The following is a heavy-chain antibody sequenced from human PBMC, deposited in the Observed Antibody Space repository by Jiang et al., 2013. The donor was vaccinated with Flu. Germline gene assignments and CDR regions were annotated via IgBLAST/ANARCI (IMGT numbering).Heavy chain of an antibody. D-gene: IGHD2-2*01. CDR1: GDSVSSNSDA. CDR2: TFYRSKWYN. CDR3: ARGRVTSGFDY. J-gene: IGHJ4*02. V-gene: IGHV6-1*01. Sequence: QTLSLTCAISGDSVSSNSDAWNWIRQSPSRGLEWLGRTFYRSKWYNDYALSVKSRITINTDASKNQFSLQLNSVIPEDTAMYYCARGRVTSGFDYWGQGTLVTVSS.